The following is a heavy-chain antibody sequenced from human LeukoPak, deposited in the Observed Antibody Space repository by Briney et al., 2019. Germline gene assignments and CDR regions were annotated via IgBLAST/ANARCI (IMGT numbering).Heavy chain of an antibody. Sequence: PSETLSLTCAVSGGSISSGGYSWSWIRQPPGKGLEWIGYIYHSGSTYYNPSLKSRVTISVDRSKNQFSLKLSSVTAADTAVYYCARQKPYYHDTWDDSGAFDIWGQGTMVTVSS. D-gene: IGHD3-22*01. V-gene: IGHV4-30-2*01. CDR1: GGSISSGGYS. CDR2: IYHSGST. J-gene: IGHJ3*02. CDR3: ARQKPYYHDTWDDSGAFDI.